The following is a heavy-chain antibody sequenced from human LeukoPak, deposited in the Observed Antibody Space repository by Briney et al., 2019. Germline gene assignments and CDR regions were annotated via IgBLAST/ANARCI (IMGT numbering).Heavy chain of an antibody. CDR3: ARSFCTSATCSKGHFYCVMDV. D-gene: IGHD2-8*01. Sequence: GGSLRLSCAASGFTFSRYAMNWVRQAPEKGLEWVSYISTGGDNRFYADSLKGRFTVSRDNAKNLLYLQMDSLRAEDTAVYYCARSFCTSATCSKGHFYCVMDVWGQGTTVTVSS. J-gene: IGHJ6*02. V-gene: IGHV3-21*01. CDR2: ISTGGDNR. CDR1: GFTFSRYA.